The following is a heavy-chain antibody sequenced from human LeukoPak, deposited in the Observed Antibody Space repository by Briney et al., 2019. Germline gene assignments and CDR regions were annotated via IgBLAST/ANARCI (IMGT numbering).Heavy chain of an antibody. V-gene: IGHV4-30-4*08. D-gene: IGHD6-6*01. CDR2: IYYSGST. Sequence: SQTLSLTCTVSGGSISSGDYYWSWIRQPPGKGLEWIGYIYYSGSTYYNPSLKSRVTISVDTSKNQFSLRLSSVTAADTAVYYCARVLYSSSSPFDYWGQGTLVTVSS. J-gene: IGHJ4*02. CDR3: ARVLYSSSSPFDY. CDR1: GGSISSGDYY.